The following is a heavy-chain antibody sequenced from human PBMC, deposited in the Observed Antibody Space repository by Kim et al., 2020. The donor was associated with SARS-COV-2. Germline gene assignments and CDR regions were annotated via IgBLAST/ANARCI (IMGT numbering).Heavy chain of an antibody. CDR1: SGSFSGHY. V-gene: IGHV4-34*01. D-gene: IGHD2-2*02. J-gene: IGHJ6*02. CDR2: IHESGSA. Sequence: SETLSLTCAVYSGSFSGHYWSWIRQPPGKGLEWIGKIHESGSANYNPSLMSRVSISIDGSKNQFSLKLSSVTAADTGFYYCARGRVGVVPAPILGLGPHYDYFIMDVWGHGTTVTVSS. CDR3: ARGRVGVVPAPILGLGPHYDYFIMDV.